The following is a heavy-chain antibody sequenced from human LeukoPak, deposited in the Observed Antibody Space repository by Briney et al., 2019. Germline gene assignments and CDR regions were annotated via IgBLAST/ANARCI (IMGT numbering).Heavy chain of an antibody. D-gene: IGHD1-26*01. CDR2: INSDGSST. V-gene: IGHV3-74*01. J-gene: IGHJ3*02. Sequence: GGSLRLSCAASGFTFSSYWMHWVRQAPGEGLVWVSRINSDGSSTSYADSVKGRFTISRDNAKNTLYLQMNSLRAEDTAMYYCATQWDGGAGAFDTWGQGTMVTVSS. CDR1: GFTFSSYW. CDR3: ATQWDGGAGAFDT.